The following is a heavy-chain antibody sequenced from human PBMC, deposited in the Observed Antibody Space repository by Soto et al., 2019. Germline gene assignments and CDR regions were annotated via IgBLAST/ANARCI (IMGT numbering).Heavy chain of an antibody. D-gene: IGHD6-6*01. J-gene: IGHJ4*02. Sequence: GGSLRLSCAASGFTISNYGMSWVRQAPGKALEWVSTSSGSGDFTYYADSVRGRFTISRDNSRNTLSLQMDSLRADDTALYYCARDLHGSSDYWGQGTQVTVSS. V-gene: IGHV3-23*01. CDR2: SSGSGDFT. CDR1: GFTISNYG. CDR3: ARDLHGSSDY.